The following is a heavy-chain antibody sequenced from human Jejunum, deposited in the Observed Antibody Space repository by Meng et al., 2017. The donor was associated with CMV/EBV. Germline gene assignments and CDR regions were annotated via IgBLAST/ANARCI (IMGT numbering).Heavy chain of an antibody. V-gene: IGHV1-69*04. CDR1: TFSSYS. Sequence: TFSSYSFTWGRQAAGQGLEWMGRIIPILGVGDYARKCQGRVTMTADRATSTAYMELSSLRSEDTAVYYCARGIETHNSYYCGVDVWGQGTTVTVSS. J-gene: IGHJ6*02. CDR2: IIPILGVG. D-gene: IGHD1-20*01. CDR3: ARGIETHNSYYCGVDV.